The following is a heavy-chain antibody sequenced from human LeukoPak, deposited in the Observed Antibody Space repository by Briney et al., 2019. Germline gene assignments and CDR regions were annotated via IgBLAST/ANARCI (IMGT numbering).Heavy chain of an antibody. CDR2: ISASGGTT. CDR3: AKEPREYCSSTSCPNWFDS. Sequence: GGSLRLSCAASGFTFNNYAMSWVRQAPGKGLEWVSAISASGGTTYYADSVKGRFTISRDNSENTLFLQMTSLRAEDTAVYYCAKEPREYCSSTSCPNWFDSWGQGTLVTVSS. CDR1: GFTFNNYA. V-gene: IGHV3-23*01. J-gene: IGHJ5*01. D-gene: IGHD2-2*01.